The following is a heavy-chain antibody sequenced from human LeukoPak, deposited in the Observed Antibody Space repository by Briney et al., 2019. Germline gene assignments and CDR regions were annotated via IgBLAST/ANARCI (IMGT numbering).Heavy chain of an antibody. CDR2: IYYSGST. CDR3: ARRYLRSGFDP. J-gene: IGHJ5*02. D-gene: IGHD1-26*01. CDR1: GGSISGSSYY. V-gene: IGHV4-39*01. Sequence: PSETLSLTCTVSGGSISGSSYYWGWIRQPPGKGLEWIGSIYYSGSTYYNPPLKSRVTISVDTSKNQFYLKLSSVTAADTAVYYCARRYLRSGFDPWGQGTLVTVSS.